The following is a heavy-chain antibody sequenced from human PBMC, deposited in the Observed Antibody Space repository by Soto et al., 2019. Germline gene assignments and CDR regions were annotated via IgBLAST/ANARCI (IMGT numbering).Heavy chain of an antibody. CDR1: GFTFCSYW. CDR2: IKQDGSEK. D-gene: IGHD6-13*01. V-gene: IGHV3-7*01. J-gene: IGHJ4*02. Sequence: GGTLRLSCAACGFTFCSYWMSWVRQATGKGLEWVANIKQDGSEKYYVDSVKGRFTISRDNAKNSLYLQMNSLRAEDTAVYYCARHGRSRSSSWFDYWGQGTLVTVSS. CDR3: ARHGRSRSSSWFDY.